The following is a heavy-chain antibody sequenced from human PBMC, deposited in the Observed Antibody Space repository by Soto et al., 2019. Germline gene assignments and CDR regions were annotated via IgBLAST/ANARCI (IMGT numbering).Heavy chain of an antibody. J-gene: IGHJ4*02. Sequence: QITLKESGPTLVKPTQTLTLTCTFSGFSLSTSEVGVGWIRQPPGKTLEWLALIYLDEDNRYSPSLKSRFTNTKDPATNEVVLTMTNLDPVDTDTYYCPRASSARYPFFDYWGQGTLGTVSS. CDR3: PRASSARYPFFDY. V-gene: IGHV2-5*02. CDR1: GFSLSTSEVG. D-gene: IGHD6-19*01. CDR2: IYLDEDN.